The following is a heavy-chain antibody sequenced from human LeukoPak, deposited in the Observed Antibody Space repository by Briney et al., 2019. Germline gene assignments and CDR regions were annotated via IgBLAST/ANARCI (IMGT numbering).Heavy chain of an antibody. V-gene: IGHV4-59*01. J-gene: IGHJ6*02. D-gene: IGHD3-22*01. CDR2: IYYSGST. CDR3: ARDPGYYDSSGYLAPYYYYYGMDV. Sequence: PSQTLSLTCTVSGGSISSYYWSWIRQPPGKGLEWIGYIYYSGSTNYNPSLKSRVTISVDTSKNQFSLKLSSVTAADTAVYYCARDPGYYDSSGYLAPYYYYYGMDVWGQGTTVTVSS. CDR1: GGSISSYY.